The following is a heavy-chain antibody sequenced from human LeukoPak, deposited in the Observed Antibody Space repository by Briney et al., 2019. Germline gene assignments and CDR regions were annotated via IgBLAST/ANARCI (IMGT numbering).Heavy chain of an antibody. Sequence: ASVKVSCKASGYTFTSYGISWVRQAPGRGLEWMGWISAYNGNTNYAQKLQGRVTMTTDTSTSTAYMELRSLRSDDTAVYYCARGLQYYDFWSGYYDPNYYYYGMDVWGQGTTVTVSS. V-gene: IGHV1-18*01. CDR2: ISAYNGNT. CDR3: ARGLQYYDFWSGYYDPNYYYYGMDV. J-gene: IGHJ6*02. D-gene: IGHD3-3*01. CDR1: GYTFTSYG.